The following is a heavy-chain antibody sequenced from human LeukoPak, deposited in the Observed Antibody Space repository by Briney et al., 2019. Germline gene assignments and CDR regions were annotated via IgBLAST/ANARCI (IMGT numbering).Heavy chain of an antibody. D-gene: IGHD1-26*01. CDR2: INPNSGGT. CDR1: GYTFTGYY. Sequence: GASVKVSCKASGYTFTGYYMHWVRQAPGQGLEWMGWINPNSGGTNYTQKFQGRVTMTRDTSISTAYMELSSLRSDDTAVYYCARGGYSGTEKPNDYWGQGTLVTVSS. CDR3: ARGGYSGTEKPNDY. V-gene: IGHV1-2*02. J-gene: IGHJ4*02.